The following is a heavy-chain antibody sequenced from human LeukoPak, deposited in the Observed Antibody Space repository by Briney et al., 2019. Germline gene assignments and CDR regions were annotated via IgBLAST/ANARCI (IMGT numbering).Heavy chain of an antibody. J-gene: IGHJ4*02. CDR1: GGSISSGDYY. D-gene: IGHD6-19*01. CDR2: IYYSGST. Sequence: PSETLSLTCTVSGGSISSGDYYWSWIRQPPGKGLEWIGYIYYSGSTYYNPSLKSRVTISVDTSKKQFSLRLSSVTAADTAVYYCARGIAVAGTVPFDYWGQGTLVTVSS. V-gene: IGHV4-30-4*01. CDR3: ARGIAVAGTVPFDY.